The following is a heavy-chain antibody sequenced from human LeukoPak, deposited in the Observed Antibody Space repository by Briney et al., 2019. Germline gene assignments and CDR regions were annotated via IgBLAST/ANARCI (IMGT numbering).Heavy chain of an antibody. V-gene: IGHV1-69*04. CDR3: ARDTSPYGDYEPDAFDI. CDR1: GGTFSSYA. J-gene: IGHJ3*02. CDR2: IIPILGIA. D-gene: IGHD4-17*01. Sequence: GASVKVSCKASGGTFSSYAISWVRQAPGQGLEWMGRIIPILGIANYAQKFQGRVTITADKSTSTAYMELSSLRSEDTAVYYCARDTSPYGDYEPDAFDIWGQGTMVTVSS.